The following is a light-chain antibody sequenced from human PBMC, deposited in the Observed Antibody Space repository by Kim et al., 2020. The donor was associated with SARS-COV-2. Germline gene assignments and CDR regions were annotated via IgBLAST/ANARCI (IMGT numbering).Light chain of an antibody. V-gene: IGKV3-11*01. Sequence: EIVLTQSPATLSLSPGERATLSCRASQSVSSHLAWYQQKRGQAPRLLIYDASNRATGIPARFSGSGSGTDFTLTISSLEPEDFAVYYCQQRTNWPTVTFGGGTKVEIK. J-gene: IGKJ4*01. CDR1: QSVSSH. CDR2: DAS. CDR3: QQRTNWPTVT.